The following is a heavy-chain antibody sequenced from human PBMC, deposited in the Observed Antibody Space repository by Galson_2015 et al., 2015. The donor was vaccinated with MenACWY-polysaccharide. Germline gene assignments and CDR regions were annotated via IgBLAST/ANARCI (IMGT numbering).Heavy chain of an antibody. CDR2: IRSSGTNT. CDR3: AKDSTDFWSVAGRFDH. D-gene: IGHD3-3*01. V-gene: IGHV3-23*01. CDR1: GFTFTSYA. Sequence: SLRLSCAASGFTFTSYAMSWVRQAPGKGLEWVSAIRSSGTNTYYADSVKGRFTISRDNSKNTLYLQMNSLRAEDTAVYYCAKDSTDFWSVAGRFDHWGQGTRFPVSS. J-gene: IGHJ5*02.